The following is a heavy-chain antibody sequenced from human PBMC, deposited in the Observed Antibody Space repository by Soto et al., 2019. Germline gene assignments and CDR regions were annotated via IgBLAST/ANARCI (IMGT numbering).Heavy chain of an antibody. CDR1: GFTFSNYA. J-gene: IGHJ5*02. CDR2: ISARGDTT. Sequence: PGGSLRLSCAASGFTFSNYAMNWVRQAPGKGLEWVSVISARGDTTYYADSVKGRFTISRDNSKNTLYLQMNSLRVDDTALYYCARGGNPWDSVSWFDPWGQGTLVTVSS. CDR3: ARGGNPWDSVSWFDP. V-gene: IGHV3-23*01. D-gene: IGHD3-16*01.